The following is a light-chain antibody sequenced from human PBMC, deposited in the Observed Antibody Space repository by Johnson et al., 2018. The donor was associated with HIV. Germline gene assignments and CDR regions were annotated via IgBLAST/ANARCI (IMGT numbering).Light chain of an antibody. V-gene: IGLV1-51*02. CDR2: END. CDR1: SSNIGNNY. Sequence: QSVLTQPPSVSAAPGQKVTISCSGGSSNIGNNYVSWYQQLPGTAPKLLIYENDKRPSGIPDRFSGSKSGTSASLGITGLQTGDEAGYYCGTWDISLSAGVFGTGTKVTV. CDR3: GTWDISLSAGV. J-gene: IGLJ1*01.